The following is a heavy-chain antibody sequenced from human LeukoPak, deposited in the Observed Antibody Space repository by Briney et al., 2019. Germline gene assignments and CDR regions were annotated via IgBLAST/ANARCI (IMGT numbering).Heavy chain of an antibody. Sequence: PGGSLRLSCAASGFTFSSYAMHWVRQAPGKGLEWVAVISYDGSNKYYADSVKGRFAISRDNSKNTLYLQMNSLRAEDTAVYYCARAHYYDSSAPDYWGQETLVTVSS. D-gene: IGHD3-22*01. J-gene: IGHJ4*02. CDR1: GFTFSSYA. CDR2: ISYDGSNK. CDR3: ARAHYYDSSAPDY. V-gene: IGHV3-30*09.